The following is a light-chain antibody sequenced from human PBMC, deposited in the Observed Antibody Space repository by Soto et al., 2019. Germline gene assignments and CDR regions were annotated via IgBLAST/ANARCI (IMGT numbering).Light chain of an antibody. CDR3: QQYNNWPPIT. V-gene: IGKV3-15*01. CDR1: QSVSSD. J-gene: IGKJ5*01. CDR2: GAS. Sequence: EIVWTQSPDTLSLSPGERATLSCRASQSVSSDYLVWYQQKFGQAPRLLIYGASTRATGIPARFSGSGSGTEFTLTISSLQSEDFAVYYCQQYNNWPPITFGQGTRLEIK.